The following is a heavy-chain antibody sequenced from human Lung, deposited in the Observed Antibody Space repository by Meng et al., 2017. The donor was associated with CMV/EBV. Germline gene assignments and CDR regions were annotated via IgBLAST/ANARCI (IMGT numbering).Heavy chain of an antibody. CDR2: ISGDSATI. D-gene: IGHD3-3*01. J-gene: IGHJ3*02. Sequence: FTFSAYAMTWVRQAPGKGLDWVSAISGDSATIFYAHSVKGRFTISRDNSKNTLYLQMNSLRAEDTAVYYCATKNFWSGYYGDGFDIWGQGTMVTVSS. V-gene: IGHV3-23*01. CDR3: ATKNFWSGYYGDGFDI. CDR1: FTFSAYA.